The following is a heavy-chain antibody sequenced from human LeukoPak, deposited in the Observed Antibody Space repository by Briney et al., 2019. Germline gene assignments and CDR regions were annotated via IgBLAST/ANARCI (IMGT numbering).Heavy chain of an antibody. J-gene: IGHJ6*03. CDR3: AKETYYYMDV. Sequence: PGGSLRLSCAASGFSFSTYWMHWIRHAPGKGLVWVSRISGAGTSTSYADSVTGRFTISRDNAKNTLYLQMNSLRAEDTAVYYCAKETYYYMDVWGKGTTVTISS. CDR1: GFSFSTYW. CDR2: ISGAGTST. V-gene: IGHV3-74*01.